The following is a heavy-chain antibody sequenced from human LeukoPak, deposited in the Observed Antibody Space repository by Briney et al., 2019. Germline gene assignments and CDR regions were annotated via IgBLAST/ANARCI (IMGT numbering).Heavy chain of an antibody. CDR1: GFTFSNAW. V-gene: IGHV3-7*04. Sequence: GGSLRLSCAASGFTFSNAWMTWVRQAPGKGLEWVANIKEDGSAKYYVDSMKGRFTISRDNAKNSLYLQINSLRAEDTAVYYCARDSPGYGGYSYWGQGTLVTVSS. J-gene: IGHJ4*02. CDR3: ARDSPGYGGYSY. CDR2: IKEDGSAK. D-gene: IGHD5-12*01.